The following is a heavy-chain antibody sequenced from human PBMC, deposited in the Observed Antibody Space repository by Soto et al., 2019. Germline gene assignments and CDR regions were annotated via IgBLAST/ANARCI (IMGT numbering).Heavy chain of an antibody. Sequence: ASVKVSCKASGYTFTSYGISWVRQAPGQGLEWMGWISAYNGNTNYAQKLQGRVTMTTDTSTSTAYMELRSLRSDDTAVYYCARVGTGTYDFWSGDKNRNYYYYYMDVWGKGTTVTVSS. CDR2: ISAYNGNT. CDR1: GYTFTSYG. D-gene: IGHD3-3*01. V-gene: IGHV1-18*01. J-gene: IGHJ6*03. CDR3: ARVGTGTYDFWSGDKNRNYYYYYMDV.